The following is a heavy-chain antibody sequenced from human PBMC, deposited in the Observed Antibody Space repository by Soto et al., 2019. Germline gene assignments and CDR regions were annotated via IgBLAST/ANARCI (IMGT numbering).Heavy chain of an antibody. D-gene: IGHD3-10*01. CDR3: AKDSLTMVRGVIVGRRGLSPDY. CDR2: ISYDGSNK. Sequence: GGSLRLSCAASGFTFSSYGMHWVRQAPGKGLEWVAVISYDGSNKYYADSVKGRFTISRDNSKNTLYLQMNSLRAEDTAVYYCAKDSLTMVRGVIVGRRGLSPDYWGQGTLVTVSS. V-gene: IGHV3-30*18. CDR1: GFTFSSYG. J-gene: IGHJ4*02.